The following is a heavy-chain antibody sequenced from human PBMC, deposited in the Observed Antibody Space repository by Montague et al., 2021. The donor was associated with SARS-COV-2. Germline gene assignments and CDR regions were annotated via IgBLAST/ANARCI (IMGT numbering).Heavy chain of an antibody. CDR1: GAAFNGYH. J-gene: IGHJ5*02. V-gene: IGHV4-34*01. D-gene: IGHD7-27*01. CDR2: DIHRGKT. CDR3: AKGSHIYVTRGRRTGWFDP. Sequence: SETLSLTCVVYGAAFNGYHWTWSRRSPRRGRVGCGEDIHRGKTSYNPSPHNRLTTSVDTYKKQFSLRLSSVTAADTAVYFCAKGSHIYVTRGRRTGWFDPWGQGTPVTVSS.